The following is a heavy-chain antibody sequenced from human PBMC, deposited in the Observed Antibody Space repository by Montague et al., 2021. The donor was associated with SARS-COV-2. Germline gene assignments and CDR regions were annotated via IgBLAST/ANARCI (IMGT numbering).Heavy chain of an antibody. D-gene: IGHD5-24*01. J-gene: IGHJ4*02. CDR1: GGSISSYY. CDR3: ARDRGGWLQLEADFDY. CDR2: IYYSGST. V-gene: IGHV4-59*01. Sequence: SETLSLTCTVSGGSISSYYWSWIRQPPGKGLEWIGYIYYSGSTNYNPSLKSRVTISVDTSKNQFYLKLNSMTAADTAVYYCARDRGGWLQLEADFDYWGQGTMVTVSS.